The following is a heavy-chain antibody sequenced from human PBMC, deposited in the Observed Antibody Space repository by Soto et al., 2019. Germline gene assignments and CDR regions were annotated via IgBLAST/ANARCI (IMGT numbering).Heavy chain of an antibody. CDR3: AKGTGFCSRNDCDPSMDA. D-gene: IGHD2-2*01. V-gene: IGHV3-30*18. J-gene: IGHJ6*02. Sequence: QVQLVESGGGVVQPGGSLRLSCAASRFRFSSYAMHWVRQAPGKGLEWVAVLSFDASKESYAESVKGRFIISRDNSKNTLHLQMNSLRDEDTAVYYCAKGTGFCSRNDCDPSMDAWGQGTTVTVSS. CDR1: RFRFSSYA. CDR2: LSFDASKE.